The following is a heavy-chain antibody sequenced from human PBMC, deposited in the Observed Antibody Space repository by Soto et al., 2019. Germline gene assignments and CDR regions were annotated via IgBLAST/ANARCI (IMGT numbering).Heavy chain of an antibody. J-gene: IGHJ1*01. D-gene: IGHD6-13*01. V-gene: IGHV1-3*01. CDR1: GYTFTSYA. CDR3: ASESSSWTPAEYFQH. Sequence: ASVKVSCKASGYTFTSYAMHWVRQAPGQRLEWMGWINAGNGNTKYSQKFQGRVTITRDTSASTAYMELSSLRSEDTAVYYCASESSSWTPAEYFQHWGQGTLVTVSS. CDR2: INAGNGNT.